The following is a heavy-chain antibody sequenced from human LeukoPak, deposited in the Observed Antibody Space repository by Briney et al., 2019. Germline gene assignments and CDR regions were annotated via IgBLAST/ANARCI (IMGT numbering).Heavy chain of an antibody. V-gene: IGHV3-23*01. CDR1: GFTFSTYA. Sequence: GGSLRLSCAASGFTFSTYAMTWVRQAPGKGLEWVSAISGGGTTTYYADSVKGRFTISRDNSKNTLYLQMNSLRAEDTAVCYCAKRNDPYYYDSSGSQSPAFDIWGQGSMVTVSS. CDR2: ISGGGTTT. J-gene: IGHJ3*02. CDR3: AKRNDPYYYDSSGSQSPAFDI. D-gene: IGHD3-22*01.